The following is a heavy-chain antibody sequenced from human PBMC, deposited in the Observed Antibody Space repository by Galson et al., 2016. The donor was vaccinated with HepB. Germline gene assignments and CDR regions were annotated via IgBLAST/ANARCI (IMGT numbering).Heavy chain of an antibody. J-gene: IGHJ6*03. CDR3: ARAHQFLWGGSGWQYYYYYYYMGV. CDR2: IDTNSHYI. Sequence: SLRLSCAASGFTFNTYNMNWVRQAPGKGLEWVSSIDTNSHYIYYADSVKGRFTISRDNAKNSLSLQMNSLRAEDTAVYYCARAHQFLWGGSGWQYYYYYYYMGVWGKGTTVTVSS. D-gene: IGHD6-19*01. V-gene: IGHV3-21*01. CDR1: GFTFNTYN.